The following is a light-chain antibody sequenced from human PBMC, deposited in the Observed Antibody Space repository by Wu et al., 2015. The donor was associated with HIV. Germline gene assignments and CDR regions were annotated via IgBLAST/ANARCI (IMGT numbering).Light chain of an antibody. J-gene: IGKJ4*01. CDR3: QQYGSSPPLT. CDR1: QSVTNSY. CDR2: GAS. V-gene: IGKV3-20*01. Sequence: EIVLTQSPGTLSLSPGERATLSCRASQSVTNSYLAWYQQKPGQAPSLLIYGASSRATGIPDRFSGSGSGTDFTLTISRLEPEDFAVYYCQQYGSSPPLTFGGGTKVE.